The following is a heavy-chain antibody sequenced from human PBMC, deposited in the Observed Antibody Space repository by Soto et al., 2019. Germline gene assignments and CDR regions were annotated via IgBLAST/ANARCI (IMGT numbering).Heavy chain of an antibody. J-gene: IGHJ4*02. CDR3: AKPSVIITGTTGGFDY. Sequence: GGSLRLSCAASGFTFSSHAMSWVRQAPGKGLEWVSAISGSGGSTYYADSVKGRFTISRDNSKNTLYLQMNSLRAEDTAVYYCAKPSVIITGTTGGFDYWGQGTLVTVSS. V-gene: IGHV3-23*01. D-gene: IGHD1-7*01. CDR2: ISGSGGST. CDR1: GFTFSSHA.